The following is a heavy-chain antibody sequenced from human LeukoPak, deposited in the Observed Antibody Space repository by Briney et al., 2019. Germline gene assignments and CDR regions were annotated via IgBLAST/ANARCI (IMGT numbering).Heavy chain of an antibody. D-gene: IGHD3-10*01. CDR1: GYTFTGYY. CDR3: ARAEGHDYGDY. J-gene: IGHJ4*02. V-gene: IGHV1-2*02. Sequence: GESLKISCKASGYTFTGYYMHWVRQAPRQGLEWMGWINPNSGGTNYAQKFQGRVTMTRDTSISTAYMELSRLRSDDTAVYYCARAEGHDYGDYWGQGTLVTVSS. CDR2: INPNSGGT.